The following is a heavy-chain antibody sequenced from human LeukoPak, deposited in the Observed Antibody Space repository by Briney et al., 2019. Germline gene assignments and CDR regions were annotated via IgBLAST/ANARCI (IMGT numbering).Heavy chain of an antibody. CDR1: GXTFSSYA. D-gene: IGHD6-13*01. V-gene: IGHV3-48*01. J-gene: IGHJ4*02. CDR2: ISGGSSTI. CDR3: ARDRIAAAGGGLDY. Sequence: GGSLRLSCAASGXTFSSYAMNWVRQAPGKGLEWVSYISGGSSTIYYADSVRGRFTISRDNAKDSLYLQMNSLRAEDTAVYYCARDRIAAAGGGLDYWGQGTLVTVSS.